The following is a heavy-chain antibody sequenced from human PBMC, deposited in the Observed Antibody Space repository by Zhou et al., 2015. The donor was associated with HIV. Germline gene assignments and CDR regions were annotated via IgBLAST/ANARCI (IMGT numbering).Heavy chain of an antibody. Sequence: QVQLVQSGAEVKKPGSSVKVSCKASGGTFSSYAISWVRQAPGQGLEWMGGIIPIFGTANYAQKLQGRVTMTTDTSTSTAYMELRSLRSDDTAVYYCARDHPSSGIRSSGLRWFGLNWFDPGPGNPGHRLL. V-gene: IGHV1-69*05. CDR3: ARDHPSSGIRSSGLRWFGLNWFDP. J-gene: IGHJ5*02. CDR2: IIPIFGTA. CDR1: GGTFSSYA. D-gene: IGHD4-23*01.